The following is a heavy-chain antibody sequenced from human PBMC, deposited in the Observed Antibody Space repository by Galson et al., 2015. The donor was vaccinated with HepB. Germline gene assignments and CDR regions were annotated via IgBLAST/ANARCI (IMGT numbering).Heavy chain of an antibody. CDR1: GFTFNTYS. CDR2: IDTNTAYI. V-gene: IGHV3-21*01. J-gene: IGHJ4*02. Sequence: SLRLSCAASGFTFNTYSMGWVRQVPEKGLEWVSSIDTNTAYIYYADSVKGRFTISREDAKNSLYLQMDSLGVEDTAVYYCVRDSYCNNGVCYDYWGQGVLVTVSS. D-gene: IGHD2-8*01. CDR3: VRDSYCNNGVCYDY.